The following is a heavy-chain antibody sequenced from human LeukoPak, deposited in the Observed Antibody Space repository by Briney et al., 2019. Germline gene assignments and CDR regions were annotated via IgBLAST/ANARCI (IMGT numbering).Heavy chain of an antibody. D-gene: IGHD3-9*01. CDR2: ISGSGSTI. V-gene: IGHV3-48*03. CDR3: ARIPTPVLRYFDWSSMDY. J-gene: IGHJ4*02. CDR1: GFTFSSYE. Sequence: GGSLRLSCAASGFTFSSYEMNWVRQAPGKGLEWVSYISGSGSTIYYADSVKGRFTISRDNAKSSLYLQMNSLRAEHTAVYYCARIPTPVLRYFDWSSMDYWGQGTLVTVSS.